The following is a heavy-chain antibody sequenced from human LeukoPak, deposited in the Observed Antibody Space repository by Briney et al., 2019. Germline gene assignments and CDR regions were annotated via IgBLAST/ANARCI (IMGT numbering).Heavy chain of an antibody. D-gene: IGHD3-10*01. CDR2: ISAYKVNT. Sequence: ASVKVSCKASGYTFSTYGISWVRQDPGLGLEWMGWISAYKVNTYYAQKLQGRVTMTTDTSTSTAYMELRSLRSDDTAIYYCARDLYYYGSGSYYDVFDVWGQGTMVTVSS. J-gene: IGHJ3*01. CDR3: ARDLYYYGSGSYYDVFDV. V-gene: IGHV1-18*01. CDR1: GYTFSTYG.